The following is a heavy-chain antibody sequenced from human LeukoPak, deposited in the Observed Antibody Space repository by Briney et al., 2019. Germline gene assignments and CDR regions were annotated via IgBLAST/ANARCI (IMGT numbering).Heavy chain of an antibody. CDR1: GFTFSSYG. V-gene: IGHV3-30*02. CDR2: IRYDGSNK. CDR3: AKDREQLVRRSDWFDP. Sequence: PGGSLRLSCAASGFTFSSYGMHWVRQAPGKGLEWVAFIRYDGSNKYYADSVKGRFTISRDNSKNTLYLQMNSLRAEDTAVYYCAKDREQLVRRSDWFDPWGQGTLVTVSS. D-gene: IGHD6-6*01. J-gene: IGHJ5*02.